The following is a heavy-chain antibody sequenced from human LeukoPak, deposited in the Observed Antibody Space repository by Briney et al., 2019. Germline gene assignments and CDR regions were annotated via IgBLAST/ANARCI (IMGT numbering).Heavy chain of an antibody. CDR1: GFIFGNYG. CDR3: ARDKYCSGASCWHAMDV. Sequence: QPGRSLRLSCAAVGFIFGNYGMHWVRQAPGKGLEWVAGIWYDGRNEDYVDSVKGRFTISRDNSKHTLYVQMNSLRVEDTAVYYCARDKYCSGASCWHAMDVWGQGTTVTVSS. D-gene: IGHD2-15*01. J-gene: IGHJ6*02. V-gene: IGHV3-33*01. CDR2: IWYDGRNE.